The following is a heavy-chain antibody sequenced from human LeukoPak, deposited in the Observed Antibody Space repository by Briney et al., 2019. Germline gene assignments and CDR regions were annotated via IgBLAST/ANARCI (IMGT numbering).Heavy chain of an antibody. CDR3: AKDKEGGSYYWGYFDY. Sequence: GGSLRLSCAASGFTFSSYCMHWVRQAPGKGLEWVAFIRYDGSNKYYADSVKGRFTISRDNSKSTLYLQMNSLRAEDTAVYYCAKDKEGGSYYWGYFDYWGQGTLVTVSS. V-gene: IGHV3-30*02. CDR1: GFTFSSYC. D-gene: IGHD1-26*01. CDR2: IRYDGSNK. J-gene: IGHJ4*02.